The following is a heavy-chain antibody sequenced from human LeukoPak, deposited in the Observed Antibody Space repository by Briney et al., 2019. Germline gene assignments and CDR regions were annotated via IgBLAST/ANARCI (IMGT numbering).Heavy chain of an antibody. CDR1: GYTLTELS. V-gene: IGHV1-24*01. D-gene: IGHD3-10*01. CDR3: ARVVGYGSGSYEGY. J-gene: IGHJ4*02. CDR2: FDPEDGET. Sequence: ASVKVSCKVSGYTLTELSMHWVRQAPGKGLEWMGGFDPEDGETIYAQKFQGRVTITTDESTSTAYMELSSLRSEDTAVYYCARVVGYGSGSYEGYWGQGTLVTVSS.